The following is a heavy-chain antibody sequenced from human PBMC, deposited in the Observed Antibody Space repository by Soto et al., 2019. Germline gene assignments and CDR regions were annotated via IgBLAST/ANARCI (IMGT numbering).Heavy chain of an antibody. CDR2: IYHSGST. V-gene: IGHV4-30-2*01. CDR3: ARAHYGDYGYGMDV. CDR1: GGSISSGGYS. J-gene: IGHJ6*02. Sequence: QLQLQESGSGLVKPSQTLSLTCAVSGGSISSGGYSWSWIRQPPGKGLEWIGYIYHSGSTYYNPSLKSRVTISVDRSKNQFSLKLSSVTAADTSVYYCARAHYGDYGYGMDVWGQGTTVTVSS. D-gene: IGHD4-17*01.